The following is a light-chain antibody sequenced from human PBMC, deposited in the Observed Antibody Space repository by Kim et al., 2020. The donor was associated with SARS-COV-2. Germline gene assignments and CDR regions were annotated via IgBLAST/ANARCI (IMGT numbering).Light chain of an antibody. V-gene: IGKV3-20*01. CDR2: DAS. CDR1: QSVTNNY. J-gene: IGKJ4*01. Sequence: EIVLTQSPGTLSLSPGERATLSCRASQSVTNNYLVWYQKKPGQAPRLLIDDASRRATGIPDRFSGSGSGTEFTLTISRLEPEDFAVYYTQKCSMSPLTFGGGTKVEIK. CDR3: QKCSMSPLT.